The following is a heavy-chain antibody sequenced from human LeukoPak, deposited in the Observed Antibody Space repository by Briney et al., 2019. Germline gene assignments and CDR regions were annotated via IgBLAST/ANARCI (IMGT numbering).Heavy chain of an antibody. V-gene: IGHV4-4*07. CDR3: ARDTVVAAHDDAFDI. J-gene: IGHJ3*02. CDR1: GGSISSYY. D-gene: IGHD2-15*01. CDR2: IYASGSI. Sequence: SETLSLTCTVSGGSISSYYWSWIRQPAGKGLEWIGRIYASGSINYNPPLKSRVTMSVDTSKNHFSLRLSSVTAADTAVYYCARDTVVAAHDDAFDIWGQGTMVTVSS.